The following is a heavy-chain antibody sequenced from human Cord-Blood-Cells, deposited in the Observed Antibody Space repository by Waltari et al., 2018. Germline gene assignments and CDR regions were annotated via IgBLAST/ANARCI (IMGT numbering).Heavy chain of an antibody. V-gene: IGHV3-23*01. D-gene: IGHD3-16*01. CDR1: GFTFRSYD. J-gene: IGHJ4*02. Sequence: EVQLLESGGGLVQPGGSLRLRCAASGFTFRSYDMSWVRQAPGKGLELVSAISGSGGSTYYADSVKGRFTISRDNSKNTLYLQMNSLRAEDTAVYYCAKDGGLVYWGQGTLVTVSS. CDR2: ISGSGGST. CDR3: AKDGGLVY.